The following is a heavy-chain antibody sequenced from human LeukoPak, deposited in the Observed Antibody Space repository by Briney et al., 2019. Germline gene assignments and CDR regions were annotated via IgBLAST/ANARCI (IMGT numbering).Heavy chain of an antibody. D-gene: IGHD7-27*01. CDR3: ARSWDWGSPFDY. CDR2: INHSGST. CDR1: GGSFSGYY. J-gene: IGHJ4*02. V-gene: IGHV4-34*01. Sequence: PSETLSLTCAVYGGSFSGYYWSWIRQPPGKGLEWIGEINHSGSTNYNPSLKSRVTISVDTSKNQFSLKLSSVTAADTAVYYCARSWDWGSPFDYWGQGTLVTVSS.